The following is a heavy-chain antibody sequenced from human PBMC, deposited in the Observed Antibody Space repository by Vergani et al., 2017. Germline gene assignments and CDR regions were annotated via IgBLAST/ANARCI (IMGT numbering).Heavy chain of an antibody. J-gene: IGHJ3*02. CDR2: IYPGDSDT. CDR3: ARQWGGYCSSTSCYGGAFDI. Sequence: EVQLVQSGAEVKKPGESLKISCKGSGYSFTSYWIGWVRRMPGKGLEWMGIIYPGDSDTRYSPSFQGQVTISADKSISTAYLQWSSLKASDTAMYYCARQWGGYCSSTSCYGGAFDIWGQGTMVTVSS. D-gene: IGHD2-2*01. CDR1: GYSFTSYW. V-gene: IGHV5-51*01.